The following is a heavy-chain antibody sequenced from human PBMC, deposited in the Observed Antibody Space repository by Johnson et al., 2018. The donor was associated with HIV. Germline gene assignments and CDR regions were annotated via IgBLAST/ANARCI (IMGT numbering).Heavy chain of an antibody. V-gene: IGHV3-66*01. CDR3: ARGFVTSFGVDGFDI. CDR1: GFAVSKNY. J-gene: IGHJ3*02. Sequence: VQLVESGGGLVQPGGSLRLSCAASGFAVSKNYLTWVRQAPGKGLEWVSIIYSGGNTYYADSVKGRFTISRDNSKNSLFLQMNSLRVEDTAVYYCARGFVTSFGVDGFDIWGQGTTVIVSS. CDR2: IYSGGNT. D-gene: IGHD3-3*01.